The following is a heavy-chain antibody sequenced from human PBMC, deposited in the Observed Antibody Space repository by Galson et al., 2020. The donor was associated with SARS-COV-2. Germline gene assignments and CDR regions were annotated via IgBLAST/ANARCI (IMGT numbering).Heavy chain of an antibody. J-gene: IGHJ3*02. CDR2: IDPSDSYT. D-gene: IGHD5-18*01. Sequence: KIGESLKISCKGSGYSFTSYWISWVRQMPGKGLEWMGRIDPSDSYTNYSTSFQGHVTISADKSISTAYLQWSSLKASDTAMYYCARRKGSGYSYVSDAFDIWGQGTMVTVSS. CDR1: GYSFTSYW. CDR3: ARRKGSGYSYVSDAFDI. V-gene: IGHV5-10-1*01.